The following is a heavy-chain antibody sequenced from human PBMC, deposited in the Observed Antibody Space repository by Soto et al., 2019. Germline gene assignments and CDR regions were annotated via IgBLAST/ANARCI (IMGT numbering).Heavy chain of an antibody. CDR3: ARDRYNNFFDP. Sequence: WTWIRQSPGKGLEWIGYIYYSGSTYYNPSLESRVAISLDTSRSQFSLTLHSVTAADTAIYYCARDRYNNFFDPWGQGTLVTVSS. V-gene: IGHV4-31*02. J-gene: IGHJ5*02. D-gene: IGHD3-16*02. CDR2: IYYSGST.